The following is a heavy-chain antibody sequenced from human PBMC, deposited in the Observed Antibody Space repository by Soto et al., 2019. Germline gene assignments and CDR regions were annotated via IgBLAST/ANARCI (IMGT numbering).Heavy chain of an antibody. CDR2: IIPIFGTA. J-gene: IGHJ1*01. CDR1: GGTFSSYA. Sequence: QVQLVQSGAEVKKPGSSVKVSCKASGGTFSSYAISWVRQAPGQGLEWMGGIIPIFGTANYAQKFQGRVTVTANESTNTGYMEVSSLRSEETVVYYCATSPWTGHAVYFQHCGQGTLVTVSS. D-gene: IGHD1-1*01. CDR3: ATSPWTGHAVYFQH. V-gene: IGHV1-69*12.